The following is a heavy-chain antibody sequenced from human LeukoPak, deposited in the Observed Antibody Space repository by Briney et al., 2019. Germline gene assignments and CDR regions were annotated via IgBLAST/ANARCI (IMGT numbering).Heavy chain of an antibody. Sequence: GGSLRLSCAASGFTFGSYSMNWVRQAPGKGLEWVSYISSSSSTIYYADSVKGRFTISRDNAKNSLYLQMNSLRAEDTAVYYCASRRLDYYDTSGPYYWGQGALVTVSS. V-gene: IGHV3-48*01. CDR3: ASRRLDYYDTSGPYY. CDR1: GFTFGSYS. J-gene: IGHJ4*02. CDR2: ISSSSSTI. D-gene: IGHD3-22*01.